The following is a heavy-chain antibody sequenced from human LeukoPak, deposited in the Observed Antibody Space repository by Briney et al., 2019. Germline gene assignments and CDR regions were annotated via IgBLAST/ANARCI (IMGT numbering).Heavy chain of an antibody. V-gene: IGHV3-43D*03. CDR1: GFTFDDYA. CDR3: AKGSASKDNSYNYYYYYYMDV. D-gene: IGHD1-20*01. CDR2: ISWDGGSA. J-gene: IGHJ6*03. Sequence: PGGSLRLSCAASGFTFDDYAMHWVRQAPGKGLEWVSLISWDGGSAYYADSVKGRFTISRDNSKNSLYLQMNSLRAEDTALYYCAKGSASKDNSYNYYYYYYMDVWGKGTTVTVSS.